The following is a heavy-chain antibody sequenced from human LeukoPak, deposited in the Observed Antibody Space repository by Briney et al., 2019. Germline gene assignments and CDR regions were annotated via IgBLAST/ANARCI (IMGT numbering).Heavy chain of an antibody. V-gene: IGHV4-59*08. CDR2: IYYSGST. CDR3: ARGGGSSSSY. D-gene: IGHD6-6*01. Sequence: SETLSLTCTVSGGSISSYYWSWIRQPPGKGLEWIGYIYYSGSTNYNPSLKSRVTISVDTSKNQFSLNLNSVTAADTAVYYCARGGGSSSSYWGQGTLVTVSS. J-gene: IGHJ4*02. CDR1: GGSISSYY.